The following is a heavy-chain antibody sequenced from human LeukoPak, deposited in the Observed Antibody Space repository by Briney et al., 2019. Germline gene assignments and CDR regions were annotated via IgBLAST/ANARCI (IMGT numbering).Heavy chain of an antibody. D-gene: IGHD3-3*01. Sequence: SETLSLTCALYGGSFTYYYWAWIRQPPGKGLEWIGEINHAGTTDYTPSLKSRVTISVDTSKNQFSLKLNSVTAADTAVYYCARLNLEYLYRSGPNDYWGQGTLVTVSS. CDR3: ARLNLEYLYRSGPNDY. J-gene: IGHJ4*02. V-gene: IGHV4-34*01. CDR1: GGSFTYYY. CDR2: INHAGTT.